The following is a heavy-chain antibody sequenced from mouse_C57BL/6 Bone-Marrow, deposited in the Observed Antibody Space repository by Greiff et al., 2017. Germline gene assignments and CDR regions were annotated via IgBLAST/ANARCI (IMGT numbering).Heavy chain of an antibody. CDR1: GYAFTNYL. Sequence: VQLQQSGAELVRPGPSVKVSCKASGYAFTNYLIEWVKQRPGQGLEWIGVINPGSGGTNYNEKFKGKATLTADKSSSTAYMQLSSLTSEDSAVYFCARSPFYYGSSYGFAYWGQGTLVTVSA. D-gene: IGHD1-1*01. J-gene: IGHJ3*01. CDR2: INPGSGGT. V-gene: IGHV1-54*01. CDR3: ARSPFYYGSSYGFAY.